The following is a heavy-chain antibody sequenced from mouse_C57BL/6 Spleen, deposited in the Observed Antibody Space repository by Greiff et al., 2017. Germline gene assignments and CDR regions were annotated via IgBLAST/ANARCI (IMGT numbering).Heavy chain of an antibody. CDR3: ATSLIPAVVAPAY. V-gene: IGHV1-81*01. CDR1: GYTFTSYG. Sequence: QVQLQQSGAELARPGASVKLSCKASGYTFTSYGISWVKQRTGQGLEWIGEIYPRSGNTYYNEKFKGKATLTADTSSSTAYMELRSLTSEDSAVYFGATSLIPAVVAPAYWGQGTLVTVSA. J-gene: IGHJ3*01. D-gene: IGHD1-1*01. CDR2: IYPRSGNT.